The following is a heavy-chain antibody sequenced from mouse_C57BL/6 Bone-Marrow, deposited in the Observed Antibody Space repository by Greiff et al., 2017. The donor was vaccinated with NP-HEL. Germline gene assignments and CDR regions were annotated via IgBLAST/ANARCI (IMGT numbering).Heavy chain of an antibody. CDR1: GFNIKDYY. D-gene: IGHD1-1*01. CDR2: IDPEDGET. V-gene: IGHV14-2*01. Sequence: VQLQQSGAELVKPGASVKLSCTASGFNIKDYYMHWVKQRTEQGLEWIGRIDPEDGETKYAPKFQGKATIPADTSSNTAYLQLSSLTSEDTAVYYCARSAFITTVVAGDYFDDWGQGTTLTVSS. CDR3: ARSAFITTVVAGDYFDD. J-gene: IGHJ2*01.